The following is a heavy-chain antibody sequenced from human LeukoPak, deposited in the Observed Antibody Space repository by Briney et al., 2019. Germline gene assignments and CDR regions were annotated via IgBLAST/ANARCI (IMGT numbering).Heavy chain of an antibody. CDR3: ARGLVVPAAMGEFDY. J-gene: IGHJ4*02. CDR1: GYTFTTSG. CDR2: INVYNGNT. D-gene: IGHD2-2*01. Sequence: ASVKVSCKATGYTFTTSGINWVRQAPGQGLEWMGCINVYNGNTNYAQKFQGRITMTRDTSTNTAYMELRSLKSDDTAVYYCARGLVVPAAMGEFDYWGQGTLIAVSS. V-gene: IGHV1-18*01.